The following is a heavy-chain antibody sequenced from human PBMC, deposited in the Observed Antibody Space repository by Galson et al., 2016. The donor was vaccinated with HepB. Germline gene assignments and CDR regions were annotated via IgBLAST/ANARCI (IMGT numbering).Heavy chain of an antibody. V-gene: IGHV3-33*07. D-gene: IGHD5-24*01. CDR2: IWYDGSNK. CDR1: GFTFSSYG. Sequence: SLRLSCAASGFTFSSYGMYWVRQAPGKGLEWVTTIWYDGSNKYYADSVKGRFTISRDNSKNTLYLQMNSLRAEDTAVYYCARDGWLTGRGIRGGLDVWGRGTTVTGSS. J-gene: IGHJ6*04. CDR3: ARDGWLTGRGIRGGLDV.